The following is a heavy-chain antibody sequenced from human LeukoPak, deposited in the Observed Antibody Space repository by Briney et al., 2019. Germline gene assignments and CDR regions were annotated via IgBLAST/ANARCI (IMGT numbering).Heavy chain of an antibody. V-gene: IGHV4-34*01. D-gene: IGHD3-22*01. CDR3: ARGRHDITMIVVVMTSVSYYLDV. CDR2: INPSGST. Sequence: SETLSLTCAVSVGSFSGYHWTWIRESPGKGLEWIGDINPSGSTYYNPSLKSRLTISLDTSKNQFSLKLRSVTAADTAVYYCARGRHDITMIVVVMTSVSYYLDVWGKGTTVTVS. CDR1: VGSFSGYH. J-gene: IGHJ6*03.